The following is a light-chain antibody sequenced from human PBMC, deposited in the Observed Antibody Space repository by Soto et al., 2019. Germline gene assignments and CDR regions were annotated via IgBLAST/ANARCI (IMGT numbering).Light chain of an antibody. V-gene: IGKV2-28*01. J-gene: IGKJ4*01. CDR3: MQALQTPPDT. Sequence: DIVMTQSPLSLPVTPGEPASISCRSSQSLLHSNGYNYLDWYLQKPGQSPQLLIYLGSNRASGVPDRFSGSGSGTDLTLKISRVEAEDVGVYYCMQALQTPPDTFGGGTKVEIK. CDR2: LGS. CDR1: QSLLHSNGYNY.